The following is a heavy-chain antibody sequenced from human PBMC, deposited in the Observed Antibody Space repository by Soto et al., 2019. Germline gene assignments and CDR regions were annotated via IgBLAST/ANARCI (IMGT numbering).Heavy chain of an antibody. CDR1: GGTFSSYA. CDR2: IIPIFGTA. Sequence: SVKVSCKASGGTFSSYAISWVRQAPGQGLEWMGGIIPIFGTANYAQKFQGRVTITADESTSTAYMELSRLRSDDTAVYYRARGEGGPRWGSIDYWGQGTLVTVSS. CDR3: ARGEGGPRWGSIDY. J-gene: IGHJ4*02. V-gene: IGHV1-69*13. D-gene: IGHD2-21*01.